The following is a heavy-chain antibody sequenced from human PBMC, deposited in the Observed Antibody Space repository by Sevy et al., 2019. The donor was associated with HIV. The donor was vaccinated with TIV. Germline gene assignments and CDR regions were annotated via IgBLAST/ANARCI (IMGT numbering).Heavy chain of an antibody. CDR3: ARDGSSGGLFLKDYYYFGMDV. V-gene: IGHV3-30*04. CDR1: GFTFSSYA. D-gene: IGHD3-16*01. Sequence: GGSLRLSCAASGFTFSSYAMHWVRQAPGKGLEWVAVISYDGNNKYHADSVKDRFTISRDNSKNTLYLQMNSLIAEDTAVYYCARDGSSGGLFLKDYYYFGMDVWGQGTTVTVSS. J-gene: IGHJ6*02. CDR2: ISYDGNNK.